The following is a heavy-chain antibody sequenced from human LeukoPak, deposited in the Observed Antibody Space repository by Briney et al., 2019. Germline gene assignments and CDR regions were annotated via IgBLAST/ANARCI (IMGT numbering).Heavy chain of an antibody. J-gene: IGHJ4*02. D-gene: IGHD1-26*01. CDR3: ARVIVGAVDY. CDR2: IYYSGST. V-gene: IGHV4-61*01. Sequence: SETLSLTCTVSGGPVSSGSYYWSWIRQPPGKGLEWIGYIYYSGSTNYNPSLKSRVTISVDTSKNQFSLKLSSVTAADTAVYYCARVIVGAVDYWGQGTLVTVSS. CDR1: GGPVSSGSYY.